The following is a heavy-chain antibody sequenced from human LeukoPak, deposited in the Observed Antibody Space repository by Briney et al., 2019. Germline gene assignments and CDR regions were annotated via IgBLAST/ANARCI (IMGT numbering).Heavy chain of an antibody. D-gene: IGHD2-15*01. CDR1: GFTFSSNY. V-gene: IGHV3-53*04. CDR2: IYSGGST. J-gene: IGHJ4*02. Sequence: GGSLRLSCAASGFTFSSNYMSWVRQAPGKGLEGVSVIYSGGSTYYSDSVKGRFTISRHNSKNTLYLQMNSLRAEDTAVYYCASQIGPYCSGGSCSDYWGQGTLVTVSS. CDR3: ASQIGPYCSGGSCSDY.